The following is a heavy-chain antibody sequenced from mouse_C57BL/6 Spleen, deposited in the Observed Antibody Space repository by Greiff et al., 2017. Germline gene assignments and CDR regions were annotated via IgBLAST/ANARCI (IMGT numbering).Heavy chain of an antibody. V-gene: IGHV1-54*01. Sequence: QVQLQQSGAELVRPGTSVKVSCKASGYAFTNYLIEWVKQRPGQGLEWIGVINPGSGGTNYNEKFKGKATLTADKSSSTAYMQRSSLTSEDSAVDVCARRGGDYYVDYWGQGTTLTVSS. D-gene: IGHD2-13*01. CDR1: GYAFTNYL. CDR3: ARRGGDYYVDY. CDR2: INPGSGGT. J-gene: IGHJ2*01.